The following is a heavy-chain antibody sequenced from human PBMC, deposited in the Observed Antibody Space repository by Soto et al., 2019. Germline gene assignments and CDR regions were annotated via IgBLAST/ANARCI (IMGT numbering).Heavy chain of an antibody. J-gene: IGHJ6*02. D-gene: IGHD5-12*01. V-gene: IGHV2-26*01. CDR2: IFSNDEK. Sequence: DSGPTLVNPTETLTLTCTVSGFSLSNARMGVSWIRQPPGKALEWLAHIFSNDEKSYSTSLKSRLTISKDTSESQVVLTMTNMDTVDTATYYCARVYVDIVAQRPYHYYGMDVWGQVTTVTVSS. CDR3: ARVYVDIVAQRPYHYYGMDV. CDR1: GFSLSNARMG.